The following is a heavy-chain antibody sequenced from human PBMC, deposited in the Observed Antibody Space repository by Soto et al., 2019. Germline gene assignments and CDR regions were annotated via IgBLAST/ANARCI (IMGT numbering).Heavy chain of an antibody. CDR1: GGSISSYY. D-gene: IGHD1-26*01. CDR3: ARRYGGNLDY. Sequence: SETLSLTCTVSGGSISSYYWSCIRQPPGKGLEWIGYIYYSGSTNYNPSLKSRVTISVDTSKNQFSLKLSSVTAADTAVYYCARRYGGNLDYWGQGTLVTVSS. CDR2: IYYSGST. V-gene: IGHV4-59*08. J-gene: IGHJ4*02.